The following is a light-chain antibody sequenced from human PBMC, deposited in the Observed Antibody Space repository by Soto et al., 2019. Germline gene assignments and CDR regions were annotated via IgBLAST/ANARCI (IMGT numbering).Light chain of an antibody. Sequence: DIPMTQSPSTLSASVGDRVTITCRASQSISTWLAWYQQKPGKAPKLLIYKASSLRNGVPSRFSGSGSGTEFTLTIYSLQPDDFASYYCQQYNGSPHTFGQGTKLEIK. CDR3: QQYNGSPHT. J-gene: IGKJ2*01. V-gene: IGKV1-5*03. CDR1: QSISTW. CDR2: KAS.